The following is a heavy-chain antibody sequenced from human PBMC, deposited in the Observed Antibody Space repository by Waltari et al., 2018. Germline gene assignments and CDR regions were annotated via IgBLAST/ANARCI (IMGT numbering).Heavy chain of an antibody. Sequence: EVQLVQSGAEVKKPGESLKISCTGSGYSFTSYWIGWVRQMPGQGLEWMGIIYPGDSDTRYSPSFQGQVTISADKSISTAYLQWSSLKASDTAMYYCARRAYDFWSGYYPNWYFDLWGRGTLVTVSS. D-gene: IGHD3-3*01. V-gene: IGHV5-51*01. J-gene: IGHJ2*01. CDR1: GYSFTSYW. CDR3: ARRAYDFWSGYYPNWYFDL. CDR2: IYPGDSDT.